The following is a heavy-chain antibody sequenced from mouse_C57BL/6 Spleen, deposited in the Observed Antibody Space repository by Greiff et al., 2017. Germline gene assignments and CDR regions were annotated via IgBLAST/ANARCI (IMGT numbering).Heavy chain of an antibody. D-gene: IGHD2-12*01. CDR1: GYTFPSYW. CDR3: ARLGYSAYYYAMDY. Sequence: QVQLQQPGAELVKPGASVKLSCKASGYTFPSYWMHWVKQRPGRGLGWIGRIDPNSGGTKYNEKFKSKATLTVDKPSSTAYMQLSSLTSEDSAVYYCARLGYSAYYYAMDYWGQGTSVTVSS. J-gene: IGHJ4*01. V-gene: IGHV1-72*01. CDR2: IDPNSGGT.